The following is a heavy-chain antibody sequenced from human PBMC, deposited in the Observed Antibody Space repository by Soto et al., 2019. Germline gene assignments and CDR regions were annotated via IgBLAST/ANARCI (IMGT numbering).Heavy chain of an antibody. CDR1: GYTFTGYY. J-gene: IGHJ4*02. V-gene: IGHV1-2*02. CDR3: ARGRVPLGDCDY. CDR2: INPNSGGT. Sequence: GTSVTVSCTDSGYTFTGYYMHWVRQAPGQGLEWMGWINPNSGGTNYAQKFQGRVTMTRDTSISTAYMELSRLRSDDTAWYYCARGRVPLGDCDYWGQGTGVTVSA. D-gene: IGHD3-10*01.